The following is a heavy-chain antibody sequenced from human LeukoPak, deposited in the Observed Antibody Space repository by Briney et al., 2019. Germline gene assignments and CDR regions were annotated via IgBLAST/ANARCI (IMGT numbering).Heavy chain of an antibody. D-gene: IGHD1-26*01. Sequence: SETLSLTCTVSGGSIYSYFWSWFRQIPGKGLEWIGLIYHTGLTDYNPSLKSRVSMSIDTSKNQFSLNLNSVTAADKAVYYCARHRGGRYSESYCDYWGQGALVTVSS. CDR2: IYHTGLT. V-gene: IGHV4-59*08. CDR1: GGSIYSYF. CDR3: ARHRGGRYSESYCDY. J-gene: IGHJ4*02.